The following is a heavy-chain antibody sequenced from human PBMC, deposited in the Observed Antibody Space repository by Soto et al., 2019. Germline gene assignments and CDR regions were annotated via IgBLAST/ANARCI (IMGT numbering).Heavy chain of an antibody. Sequence: SETLSLTCTVSGGSISSSSYYWGWIRQPPGKGLEWIGSIYYSGSTYYNPSLKSRVTISVDTSKNQFSLKLSSVTAADTAVYYCAGLGGWYDYWGQGTLVTVSS. CDR1: GGSISSSSYY. V-gene: IGHV4-39*01. CDR3: AGLGGWYDY. D-gene: IGHD6-19*01. J-gene: IGHJ4*02. CDR2: IYYSGST.